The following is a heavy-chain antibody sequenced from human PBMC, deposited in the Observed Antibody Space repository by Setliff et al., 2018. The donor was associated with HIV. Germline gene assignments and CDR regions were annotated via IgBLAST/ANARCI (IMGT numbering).Heavy chain of an antibody. CDR2: ITHSGST. D-gene: IGHD6-13*01. CDR1: GGSFRGDY. V-gene: IGHV4-34*01. Sequence: SETLSLTCAVYGGSFRGDYCSWIRQPPGKGLEWIGEITHSGSTNYNPSLKSRVTISVDTSKNQFSLKLNSVTAADTAVYYCARESPSSSWFYFDFWGQGTLVTVSS. CDR3: ARESPSSSWFYFDF. J-gene: IGHJ4*02.